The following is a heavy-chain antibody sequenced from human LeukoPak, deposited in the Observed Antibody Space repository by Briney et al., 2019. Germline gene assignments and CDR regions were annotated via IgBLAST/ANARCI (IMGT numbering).Heavy chain of an antibody. Sequence: PSETLSLTCAVSGYSISSGYYWGWIRQPPGKGLEGIGSIYHSGSTYYNPSLKSRVTISVDTSKNQFSLKLSSVTAADTAVYYCARLGDFWSGYYISYWGQGTLVTVSS. CDR1: GYSISSGYY. J-gene: IGHJ4*02. CDR3: ARLGDFWSGYYISY. V-gene: IGHV4-38-2*01. D-gene: IGHD3-3*01. CDR2: IYHSGST.